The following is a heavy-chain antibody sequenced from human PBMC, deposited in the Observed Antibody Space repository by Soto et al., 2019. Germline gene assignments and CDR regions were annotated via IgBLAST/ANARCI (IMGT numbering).Heavy chain of an antibody. CDR1: GFTFSSYG. CDR3: ARDPGGLLWFGENAFDY. CDR2: IWYDGSNK. J-gene: IGHJ4*02. V-gene: IGHV3-33*01. Sequence: SLRLSCAASGFTFSSYGMHWVRQAPGKGLEWVAVIWYDGSNKYYADSVKGRFTISRDNSKNTLYLQMNSLRAEDTAVYYCARDPGGLLWFGENAFDYWGQGTLVTVSS. D-gene: IGHD3-10*01.